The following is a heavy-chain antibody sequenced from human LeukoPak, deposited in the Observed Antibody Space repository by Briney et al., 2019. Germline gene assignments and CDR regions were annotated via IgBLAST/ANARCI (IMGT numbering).Heavy chain of an antibody. CDR2: INPNNGGT. Sequence: ASVKVSCKASGYTFTGYYMHWVRQAPGQGLEWMGWINPNNGGTNYAQTFQGRVTMTRDTSTSTAYMELSRLRSDDMAVYYCARDGLGTTTNFDYWGQGTLVTVSS. CDR1: GYTFTGYY. V-gene: IGHV1-2*02. D-gene: IGHD7-27*01. CDR3: ARDGLGTTTNFDY. J-gene: IGHJ4*02.